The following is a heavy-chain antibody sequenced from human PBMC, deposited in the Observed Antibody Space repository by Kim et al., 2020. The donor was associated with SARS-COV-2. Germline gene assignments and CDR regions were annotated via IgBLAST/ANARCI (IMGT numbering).Heavy chain of an antibody. Sequence: GESLKISCKGSGYSFTSYWISWVRQMPGKGLEWMGRIDPSDSYTNYSPSFQGHVTISADKSISTAYLQWSSLKASDTAMYYCARQPWSPVGRYWFDPWGQGTLVTVSS. CDR1: GYSFTSYW. V-gene: IGHV5-10-1*01. D-gene: IGHD1-26*01. CDR2: IDPSDSYT. CDR3: ARQPWSPVGRYWFDP. J-gene: IGHJ5*02.